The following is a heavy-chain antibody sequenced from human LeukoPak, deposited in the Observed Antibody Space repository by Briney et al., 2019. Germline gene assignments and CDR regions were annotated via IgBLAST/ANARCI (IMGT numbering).Heavy chain of an antibody. CDR3: ARRGGIHNFLDY. Sequence: PGESLKISCEGSEYSFSTYWIGWVRQMPGKGLEWVGTIFPGDSDTRYSPSFQGQVTISADKSISTAYLQWSTLKASDTAMYYCARRGGIHNFLDYWGQGTLVTVSS. CDR1: EYSFSTYW. J-gene: IGHJ4*02. CDR2: IFPGDSDT. V-gene: IGHV5-51*03. D-gene: IGHD1-1*01.